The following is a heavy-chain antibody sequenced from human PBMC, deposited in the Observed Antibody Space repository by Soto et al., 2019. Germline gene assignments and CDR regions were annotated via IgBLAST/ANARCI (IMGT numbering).Heavy chain of an antibody. CDR1: GYTFTSYD. J-gene: IGHJ5*02. CDR3: ARGLMAEPGRFDP. Sequence: QVQLVQSGAEVKKPGASVKVSCKASGYTFTSYDINWVRQATGQGLEWMGWMNPNSGNTGYAQKFQGRVTMTRNTSICTAYRGLSSLRSEDTAVYYGARGLMAEPGRFDPWGQGTLVTVSS. CDR2: MNPNSGNT. V-gene: IGHV1-8*01.